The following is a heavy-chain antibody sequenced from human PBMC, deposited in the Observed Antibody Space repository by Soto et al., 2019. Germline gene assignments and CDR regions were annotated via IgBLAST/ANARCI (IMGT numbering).Heavy chain of an antibody. Sequence: GGSLRLSCAASGFTFSSYAMSWVRQAPGKGLEWVSAISGSGGSTYYADSVKGRFTISRDNSKNTLYLQMNSLRAEDTAVYYCAKDFRVVTAFIGWFDPWGQGTRVTVSS. D-gene: IGHD2-21*02. J-gene: IGHJ5*02. CDR1: GFTFSSYA. V-gene: IGHV3-23*01. CDR2: ISGSGGST. CDR3: AKDFRVVTAFIGWFDP.